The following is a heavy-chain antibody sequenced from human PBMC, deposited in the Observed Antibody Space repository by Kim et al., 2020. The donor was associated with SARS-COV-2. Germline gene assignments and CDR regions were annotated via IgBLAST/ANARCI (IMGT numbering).Heavy chain of an antibody. J-gene: IGHJ4*02. V-gene: IGHV6-1*01. CDR3: ASSKRGYFDY. CDR1: GDSVTSNSAT. CDR2: TYYRSKWCN. Sequence: SQTLSLTCAISGDSVTSNSATWDWIRQSPSRGLEWLGRTYYRSKWCNDYAVSVKSRITVNPDTSKNLFSLQLNSVTPEDTAVYYCASSKRGYFDYWGQGTLVTVSS.